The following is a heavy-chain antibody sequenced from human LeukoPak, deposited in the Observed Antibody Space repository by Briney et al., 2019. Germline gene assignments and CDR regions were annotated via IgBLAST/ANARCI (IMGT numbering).Heavy chain of an antibody. CDR3: ASGQMFTSGGFDS. CDR1: GFSVNNKY. Sequence: GGSLRLSCAASGFSVNNKYVAWVRQAPGKGLEWVSVLYTAGDTYYVDSVKGRFTISRDNSKNTLSLQMHSLRPEDTAPYYCASGQMFTSGGFDSWGQGALVTVSS. J-gene: IGHJ4*02. CDR2: LYTAGDT. V-gene: IGHV3-53*01. D-gene: IGHD6-19*01.